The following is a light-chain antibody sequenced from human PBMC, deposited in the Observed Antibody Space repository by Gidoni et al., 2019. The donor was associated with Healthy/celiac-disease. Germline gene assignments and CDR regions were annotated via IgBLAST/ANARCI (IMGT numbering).Light chain of an antibody. Sequence: EIVLTQSPATLSLSPGERATLSSRASQSFSSYLSWYQQQPGQAPRLLIYDASNRDTGIPARFIGSGSGTDVTLTISSLEPEDVAVDYCQQRSNWPPRFTFGPGTKVDIK. CDR3: QQRSNWPPRFT. V-gene: IGKV3-11*01. CDR1: QSFSSY. J-gene: IGKJ3*01. CDR2: DAS.